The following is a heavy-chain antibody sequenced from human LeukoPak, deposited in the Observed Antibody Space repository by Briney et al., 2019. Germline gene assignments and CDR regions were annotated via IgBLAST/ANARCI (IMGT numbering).Heavy chain of an antibody. J-gene: IGHJ4*02. CDR3: ARGVGHDSDY. Sequence: PSETLSLTCTVSGGSISTSNYYWGWIRQPPGKGLEWIGNIFYSGSTYYSPSLKSRVTISLDTSRNQFSLKLSSVTAADTAVYYCARGVGHDSDYWGQGILVTVSS. V-gene: IGHV4-39*01. D-gene: IGHD5-12*01. CDR2: IFYSGST. CDR1: GGSISTSNYY.